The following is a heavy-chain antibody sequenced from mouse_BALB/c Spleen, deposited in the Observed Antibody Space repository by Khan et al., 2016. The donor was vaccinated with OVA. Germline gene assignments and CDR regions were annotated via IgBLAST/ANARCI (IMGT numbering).Heavy chain of an antibody. CDR2: IDPFNGGT. Sequence: VQLKESGPELMKPGASVKISCKASGYSFTSYYMHWVKQSHGKSLEWIGYIDPFNGGTSYNQRFEGKATLTVDKSSSTAYMHLSSLTSEDSAVYYCARSTGTSWYFDVWGAGTTVTVSS. D-gene: IGHD4-1*02. J-gene: IGHJ1*01. V-gene: IGHV1S135*01. CDR3: ARSTGTSWYFDV. CDR1: GYSFTSYY.